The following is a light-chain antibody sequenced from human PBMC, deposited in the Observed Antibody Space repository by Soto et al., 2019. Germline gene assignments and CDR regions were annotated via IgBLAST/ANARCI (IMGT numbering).Light chain of an antibody. Sequence: QSVLTQPPSVSAAPGQRVTISCSVSNSKIGNNDVSWYQQFPGTAPKLLIYDNNKRPLEIPDRFSGSKSDTSATLGITGLQTGDEADYYCAIWDSSLTTWVFGGGTKLTVL. V-gene: IGLV1-51*01. CDR2: DNN. CDR1: NSKIGNND. J-gene: IGLJ3*02. CDR3: AIWDSSLTTWV.